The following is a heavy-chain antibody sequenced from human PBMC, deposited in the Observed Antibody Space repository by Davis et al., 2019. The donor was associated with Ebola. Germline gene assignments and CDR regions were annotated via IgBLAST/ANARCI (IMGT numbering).Heavy chain of an antibody. CDR3: ARLVRGVNDY. CDR2: IYYSGST. CDR1: GGSISSHY. J-gene: IGHJ4*02. V-gene: IGHV4-59*08. D-gene: IGHD3-10*01. Sequence: MPGGSLRLSCTVSGGSISSHYWSWIRQPLGKGLEWIGLIYYSGSTNYNPSLKSRVTISVDTSKNQFSLKLSSVTAADTAVYYCARLVRGVNDYWGQGTLVTVSS.